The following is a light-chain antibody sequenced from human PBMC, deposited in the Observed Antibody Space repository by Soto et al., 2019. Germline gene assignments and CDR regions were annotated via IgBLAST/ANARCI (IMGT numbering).Light chain of an antibody. CDR2: KAS. J-gene: IGKJ3*01. CDR3: QQYYRLVT. Sequence: DIQMTQSPSTLSASLGDRVTITCRASQSISSWLAWYQQKPGKAPKLLIYKASSLESGVPSRFSGSGSGTEFTLTISSLQPDDSATYYCQQYYRLVTFGRGTKVEIK. V-gene: IGKV1-5*03. CDR1: QSISSW.